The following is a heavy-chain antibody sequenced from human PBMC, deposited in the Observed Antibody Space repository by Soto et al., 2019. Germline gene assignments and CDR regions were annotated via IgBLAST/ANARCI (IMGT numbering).Heavy chain of an antibody. J-gene: IGHJ4*02. V-gene: IGHV4-4*02. CDR1: GGSIRSNNW. CDR2: IFQSGST. D-gene: IGHD1-26*01. CDR3: ARVYSGGYCDY. Sequence: QVQLQESGPGLVKPSGTLSLTCAVSGGSIRSNNWWSWVRQPPGKGLEWIGEIFQSGSTNYNPSLKPLDAISGDMTKDQFYLKLSAVTAAETAVYDCARVYSGGYCDYWGQGTLVTVAS.